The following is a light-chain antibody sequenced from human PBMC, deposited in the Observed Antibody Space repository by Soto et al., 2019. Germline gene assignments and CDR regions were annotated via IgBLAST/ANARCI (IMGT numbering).Light chain of an antibody. CDR2: GAS. CDR1: QSVSSN. J-gene: IGKJ2*01. CDR3: QQYNNWPRT. V-gene: IGKV3-15*01. Sequence: EIVMTRSPATLSVSPGERATVSCRASQSVSSNLAWYQQKPGQAPRLLIYGASTRATGIPARFSGSGSGTEFTLTIGSLQSEDFAVYYCQQYNNWPRTFGQGTKLEIK.